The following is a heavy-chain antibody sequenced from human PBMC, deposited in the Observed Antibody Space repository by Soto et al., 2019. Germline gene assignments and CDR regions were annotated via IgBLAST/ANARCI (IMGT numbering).Heavy chain of an antibody. CDR3: ARGYCSSTSCYFRWFDP. Sequence: ASVKVSCKASGYTFTSYGISWVRQAPGQGLEWMGWISAYNGNTNYAQKLQGRVTMTTDTSTSTAYMELGSLRSGDTAVYYCARGYCSSTSCYFRWFDPWGQGTLVTVSS. V-gene: IGHV1-18*01. D-gene: IGHD2-2*01. CDR1: GYTFTSYG. J-gene: IGHJ5*02. CDR2: ISAYNGNT.